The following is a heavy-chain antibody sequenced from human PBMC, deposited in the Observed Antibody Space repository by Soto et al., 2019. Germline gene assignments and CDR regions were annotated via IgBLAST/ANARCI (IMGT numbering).Heavy chain of an antibody. J-gene: IGHJ6*02. CDR3: ASDKTSVIVPAAEYHDSSAMDV. CDR2: IIPIFHTA. D-gene: IGHD2-2*01. Sequence: QVQLVQSGAEVKKPGSSVKVSCKASGGIFSSYGINWVRQAPGQGPEWMGGIIPIFHTANYAQKFQGRVTITADESTSTVYLELRRLRSEDTAVYDCASDKTSVIVPAAEYHDSSAMDVWGQGTTVTVTS. V-gene: IGHV1-69*01. CDR1: GGIFSSYG.